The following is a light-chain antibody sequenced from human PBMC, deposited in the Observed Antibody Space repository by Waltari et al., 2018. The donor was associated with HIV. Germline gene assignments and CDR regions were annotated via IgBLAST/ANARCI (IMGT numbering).Light chain of an antibody. J-gene: IGLJ2*01. Sequence: NFMLTQPHSVSESPGKTVTISCTRSSGSIASYYVQCYQQRPGSSPTTVIYEDNQRPAGVPDRFSCSIDISSNAASLTISRLKTEDEADYYCQSYDSSNHLIFGGGTKLTVL. CDR1: SGSIASYY. V-gene: IGLV6-57*01. CDR2: EDN. CDR3: QSYDSSNHLI.